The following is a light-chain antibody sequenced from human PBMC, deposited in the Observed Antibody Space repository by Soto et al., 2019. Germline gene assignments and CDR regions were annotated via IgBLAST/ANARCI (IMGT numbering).Light chain of an antibody. CDR1: SGYSNYK. Sequence: QSVLTQPPSASASLGASVTLTCTLSSGYSNYKVDWYQQRPGKGPRFVMRVGTGGIVGSKGDGIPDRFSVLGSGLSRYLTIKNIQEEDESDYHCGADHGSGSNFLVVFGGGTKLTVL. V-gene: IGLV9-49*01. CDR3: GADHGSGSNFLVV. J-gene: IGLJ2*01. CDR2: VGTGGIVG.